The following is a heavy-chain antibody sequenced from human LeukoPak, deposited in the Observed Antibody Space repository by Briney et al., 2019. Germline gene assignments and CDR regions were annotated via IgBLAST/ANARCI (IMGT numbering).Heavy chain of an antibody. Sequence: SETLSLTCTVSGGSISSYYWSWIRQPPGKGLEWIGYIYYSGSTNYNPSLKSRVTISVDTSKNQFSLKLSSVTAADTAAYYCARGGSSGWYLCMDVWGQGTTVTVSS. V-gene: IGHV4-59*01. D-gene: IGHD6-19*01. CDR2: IYYSGST. J-gene: IGHJ6*02. CDR1: GGSISSYY. CDR3: ARGGSSGWYLCMDV.